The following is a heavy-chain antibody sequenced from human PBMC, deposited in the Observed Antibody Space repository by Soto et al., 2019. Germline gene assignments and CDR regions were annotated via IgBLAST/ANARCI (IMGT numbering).Heavy chain of an antibody. V-gene: IGHV4-39*01. J-gene: IGHJ4*02. D-gene: IGHD3-10*01. CDR2: IYYSGST. Sequence: PSETLSLTCTVSGGSISSSSYYWGWIRQPPGKGLEWIGSIYYSGSTYYNPSLKSRVTISVDTSKNQFSLKLSSVTAADTAVYYCARQDYYGSGVSGNGNWGQGTLVTVSS. CDR3: ARQDYYGSGVSGNGN. CDR1: GGSISSSSYY.